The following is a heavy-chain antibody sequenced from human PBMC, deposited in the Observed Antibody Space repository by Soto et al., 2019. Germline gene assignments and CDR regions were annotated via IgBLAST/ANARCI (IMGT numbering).Heavy chain of an antibody. CDR3: ARDYGDWGYYYYGMDV. CDR1: GFTFSSYA. Sequence: QVQLVESGGGVVQPGRSLRLSCAASGFTFSSYAMHWVRQAPGKGLEWVAVISYDGSNKYYADSVKGRFTISRDNSKNTLYLQMNCPRAEDTAVYYCARDYGDWGYYYYGMDVWGQGTTVTVSS. J-gene: IGHJ6*02. D-gene: IGHD4-17*01. CDR2: ISYDGSNK. V-gene: IGHV3-30-3*01.